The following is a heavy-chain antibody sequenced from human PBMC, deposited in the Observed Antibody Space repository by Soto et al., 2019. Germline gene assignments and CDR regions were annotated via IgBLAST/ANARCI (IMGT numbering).Heavy chain of an antibody. V-gene: IGHV4-34*01. CDR3: AREFPFAHYYDSSGLFDY. D-gene: IGHD3-22*01. CDR1: GGSFSGYY. CDR2: INHSGST. J-gene: IGHJ4*02. Sequence: SETLSLTYAVYGGSFSGYYWSWIRQPPGQGLEWIGEINHSGSTNYNPSLRSRVTISVDTSKNQFSLKLSSVTAADTAVYYCAREFPFAHYYDSSGLFDYWGQGTLVTVS.